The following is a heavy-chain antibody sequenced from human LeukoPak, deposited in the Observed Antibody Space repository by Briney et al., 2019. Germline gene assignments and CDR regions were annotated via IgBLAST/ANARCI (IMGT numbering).Heavy chain of an antibody. CDR2: INPNSGGT. V-gene: IGHV1-2*06. D-gene: IGHD6-19*01. Sequence: GASVKVSCKASGYTFTGYYMHWVRQAPGQGLEWMGRINPNSGGTNYAQKFQGRVTMTRDTSISTAYMELSRLRSDDTAVYCCARAREEGWPGSNWGQGTLVTVSS. CDR1: GYTFTGYY. CDR3: ARAREEGWPGSN. J-gene: IGHJ4*02.